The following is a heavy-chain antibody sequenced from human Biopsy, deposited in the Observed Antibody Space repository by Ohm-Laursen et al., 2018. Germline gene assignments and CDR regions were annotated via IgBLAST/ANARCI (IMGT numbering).Heavy chain of an antibody. J-gene: IGHJ5*02. CDR1: GGTFQKYG. V-gene: IGHV1-69*10. CDR3: ARDTLMAQHLVPGENWFDP. CDR2: IIPMLGTV. D-gene: IGHD3-10*01. Sequence: SVKVSCKASGGTFQKYGVTWVRQAPGQGLEWMGGIIPMLGTVRYARKLRGRVTITADKPTSTAYMELTSLTSDDTTVYYCARDTLMAQHLVPGENWFDPWGQGTLVTVSS.